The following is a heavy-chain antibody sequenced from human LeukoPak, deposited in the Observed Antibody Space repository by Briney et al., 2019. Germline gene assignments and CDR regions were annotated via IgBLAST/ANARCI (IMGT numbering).Heavy chain of an antibody. D-gene: IGHD6-19*01. CDR1: GYTFTGYY. CDR3: ARDPPGYSSGWYGVDFDY. J-gene: IGHJ4*02. CDR2: INPNSGGT. V-gene: IGHV1-2*02. Sequence: ASVKVSCKASGYTFTGYYMHWVRQAPGQGLELMGWINPNSGGTNYAQKFQGRVTMTRDTSISTAYMELSRLRSDDTAVYYCARDPPGYSSGWYGVDFDYWGQGTLVTVSS.